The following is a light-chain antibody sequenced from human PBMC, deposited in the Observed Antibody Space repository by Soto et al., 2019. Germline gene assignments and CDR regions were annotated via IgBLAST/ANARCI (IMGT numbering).Light chain of an antibody. CDR3: SSYTSSSTYV. CDR2: EVS. Sequence: QSALTQPASVSGSPGQSITISCTGTSSDVGSYSYVSWYQQYPGNAPKLIIYEVSYRTSGVSNRFSGSKSGNTASLTISGLQAEDETDDYCSSYTSSSTYVFGTGTKVTVL. CDR1: SSDVGSYSY. J-gene: IGLJ1*01. V-gene: IGLV2-14*01.